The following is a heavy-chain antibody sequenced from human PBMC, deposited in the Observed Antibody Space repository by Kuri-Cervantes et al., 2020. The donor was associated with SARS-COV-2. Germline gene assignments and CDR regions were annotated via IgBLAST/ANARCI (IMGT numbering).Heavy chain of an antibody. D-gene: IGHD3-10*01. J-gene: IGHJ4*02. CDR3: ASGYGSGSYYSIPFDY. V-gene: IGHV3-21*01. Sequence: GGSLRLSCAASGFTFSSYAMSWVRQAPGKGLEWVSSISSSSSYIYYADSVKGRFTISRDNAKNSLYLQMNSLRAEDTAVYYCASGYGSGSYYSIPFDYWGQGTLVTVSS. CDR1: GFTFSSYA. CDR2: ISSSSSYI.